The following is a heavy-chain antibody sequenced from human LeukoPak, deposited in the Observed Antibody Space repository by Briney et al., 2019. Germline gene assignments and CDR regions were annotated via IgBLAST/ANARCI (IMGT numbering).Heavy chain of an antibody. D-gene: IGHD3-10*01. CDR1: GGSFSGYY. CDR3: ARGRFLYYYGSGSSPYRDY. Sequence: SETLSLTCAVYGGSFSGYYWSWIRQPPGKGLEWIGEINHSGSTNYNPSLRSRVTISVDTSKNQFSLKLSSVTAADTAVYYCARGRFLYYYGSGSSPYRDYWGQGTLVTVSS. J-gene: IGHJ4*02. V-gene: IGHV4-34*01. CDR2: INHSGST.